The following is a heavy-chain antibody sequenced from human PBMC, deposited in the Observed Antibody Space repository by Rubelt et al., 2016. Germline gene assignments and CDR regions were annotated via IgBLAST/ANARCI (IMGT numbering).Heavy chain of an antibody. D-gene: IGHD3-10*01. CDR3: AGGLVGSGSYYNGLDY. V-gene: IGHV4-39*07. CDR1: GGSISSSSYY. CDR2: IYYSGGT. Sequence: QLQLQESGPGLVKPSETLSLTCTVSGGSISSSSYYWGWIRQPPGKGLEWIGSIYYSGGTYYNPSLKSRVTISVDTSKNQSSLRLSSVTAAGTAVYYCAGGLVGSGSYYNGLDYWGQGTLVTGSS. J-gene: IGHJ4*02.